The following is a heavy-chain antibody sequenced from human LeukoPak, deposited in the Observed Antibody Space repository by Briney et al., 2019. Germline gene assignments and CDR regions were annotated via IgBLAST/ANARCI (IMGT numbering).Heavy chain of an antibody. J-gene: IGHJ2*01. CDR2: IYNTGRT. Sequence: SETLSLTCTVSGGSISSPGSFWSWIRQPARKGLEWIGRIYNTGRTNYNPSLKSRVVISVDKSKNHFSLNLSSVTAADTAIYYCARDLVGVVGGLPYWYFDLWGRGTLVSVSS. D-gene: IGHD2-15*01. CDR3: ARDLVGVVGGLPYWYFDL. V-gene: IGHV4-61*02. CDR1: GGSISSPGSF.